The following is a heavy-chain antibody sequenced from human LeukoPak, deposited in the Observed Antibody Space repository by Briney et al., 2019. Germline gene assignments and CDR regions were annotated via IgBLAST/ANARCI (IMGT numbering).Heavy chain of an antibody. CDR1: GYTFTSYG. Sequence: ASVKVSCKASGYTFTSYGISWVRQASGQGLEWMGWISAYNGNTNYAQKLQGRVTMTTDTSTSTAYMELRSLRSDDTAVYYCARAPYYYGSGSYLLFDPWGQGTLVTVSS. CDR3: ARAPYYYGSGSYLLFDP. D-gene: IGHD3-10*01. CDR2: ISAYNGNT. J-gene: IGHJ5*02. V-gene: IGHV1-18*01.